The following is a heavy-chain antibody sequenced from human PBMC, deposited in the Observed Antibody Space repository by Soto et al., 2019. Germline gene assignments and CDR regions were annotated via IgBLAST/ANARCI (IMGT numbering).Heavy chain of an antibody. CDR2: IIPMFGTA. D-gene: IGHD5-18*01. Sequence: QVQLVQSGAEVKKPESSVKVSCKAPGGTFSTYAISWVRQAPGQGLEWMGGIIPMFGTAKYAQRFQDRVTITADESTNTVYMELSSLRSEDPAVYFCASGIQLWLRRINNGYSGWGQGTLVTVSS. V-gene: IGHV1-69*12. CDR1: GGTFSTYA. J-gene: IGHJ4*02. CDR3: ASGIQLWLRRINNGYSG.